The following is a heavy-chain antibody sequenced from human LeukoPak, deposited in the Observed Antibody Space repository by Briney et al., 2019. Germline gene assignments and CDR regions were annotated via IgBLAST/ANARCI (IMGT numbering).Heavy chain of an antibody. D-gene: IGHD3-3*01. J-gene: IGHJ6*03. CDR2: INHSGST. Sequence: PSETLSLTCTVSGGSISSGGYYWSWIRQPPGKGLEWIGEINHSGSTNYNPSLKSRVTISVDTSKNQFSLKLSSVTAADTAVYYCASTRGFWSGSRYYYMDVWGKGTTVTVSS. V-gene: IGHV4-39*07. CDR3: ASTRGFWSGSRYYYMDV. CDR1: GGSISSGGYY.